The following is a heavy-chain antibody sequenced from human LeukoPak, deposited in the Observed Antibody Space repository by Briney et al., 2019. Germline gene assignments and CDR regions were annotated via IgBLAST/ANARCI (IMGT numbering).Heavy chain of an antibody. Sequence: GGSLRLSCAASGFTFSSYSMNWVRQAPGKGLEWVSSISSSGSYIYYADSVKGRFTISRDNAKNSLYLQMNSLRAEDTAVYYCARGLSGIAAAGGGLGAYWGQGTLVTVSS. V-gene: IGHV3-21*01. J-gene: IGHJ4*02. CDR2: ISSSGSYI. CDR3: ARGLSGIAAAGGGLGAY. D-gene: IGHD6-13*01. CDR1: GFTFSSYS.